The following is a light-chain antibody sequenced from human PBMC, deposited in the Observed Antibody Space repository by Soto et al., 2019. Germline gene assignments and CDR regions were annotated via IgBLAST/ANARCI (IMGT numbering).Light chain of an antibody. Sequence: QSVLTQPASVSGSPGQSITISCTGTSSDVGSYNLVSWYQQHPGKAPKLMIYEGSKRPSGVSNPFSGSESGNTASLTISWLQAEDEADYYCCSYAGSSTYVFGTGTKLTVL. CDR2: EGS. V-gene: IGLV2-23*01. CDR1: SSDVGSYNL. CDR3: CSYAGSSTYV. J-gene: IGLJ1*01.